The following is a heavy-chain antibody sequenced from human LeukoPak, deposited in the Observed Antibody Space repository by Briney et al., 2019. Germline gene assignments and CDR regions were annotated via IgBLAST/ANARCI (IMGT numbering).Heavy chain of an antibody. CDR1: GYTLTELS. CDR3: AKGDCSGGSCYFFDY. J-gene: IGHJ4*02. CDR2: FDPEDGET. D-gene: IGHD2-15*01. V-gene: IGHV1-24*01. Sequence: ASVKVSCKVSGYTLTELSMHWVRQAPGKGLEWMGGFDPEDGETIYAQKFQGRVTMTEDTSTDTAYMELSSLRAEDTALYYCAKGDCSGGSCYFFDYWGQGTLVTVSS.